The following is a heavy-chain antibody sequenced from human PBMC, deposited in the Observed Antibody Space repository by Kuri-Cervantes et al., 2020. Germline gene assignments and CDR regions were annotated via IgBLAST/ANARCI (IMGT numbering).Heavy chain of an antibody. J-gene: IGHJ6*03. D-gene: IGHD2-15*01. CDR3: ARVSAVVVAAPAYYMDV. CDR2: LNWNGGNT. V-gene: IGHV3-20*04. CDR1: GFTFDDYG. Sequence: GESLKISCAASGFTFDDYGMSWVRQAPGKGLEWVSGLNWNGGNTGYADSVKGRFTISRDNAKNSLYLQMNSLRAEDTAVYYCARVSAVVVAAPAYYMDVWGKGTTVTVSS.